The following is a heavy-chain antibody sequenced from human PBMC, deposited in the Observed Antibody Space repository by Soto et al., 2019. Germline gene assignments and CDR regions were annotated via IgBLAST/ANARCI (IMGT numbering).Heavy chain of an antibody. D-gene: IGHD1-26*01. CDR3: ARARRRVGATTYYHGLDV. CDR2: IKPDGSER. CDR1: RFRVNTYW. V-gene: IGHV3-7*01. Sequence: GCMRLCGAACRFRVNTYWMSWVRQAPGKGLEWVANIKPDGSERYYVDGVKGRLTISRDNAGSSLYLQMNSLRAEDTAVYYCARARRRVGATTYYHGLDVWGQGTTVTVSS. J-gene: IGHJ6*02.